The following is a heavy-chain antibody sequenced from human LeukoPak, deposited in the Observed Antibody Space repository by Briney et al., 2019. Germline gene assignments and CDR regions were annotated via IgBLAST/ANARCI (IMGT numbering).Heavy chain of an antibody. V-gene: IGHV3-48*03. CDR3: ARDTYGSGSYYAFDI. Sequence: GGSLRLSCAASGFTFSSYEMNWVRQAPGKGLEWVSYISSSGSTIYYADSVKGRFTISRDNAKNSLYLQMNSLRAEDTAVYYCARDTYGSGSYYAFDIWGQGTMVTVSS. D-gene: IGHD3-10*01. CDR2: ISSSGSTI. CDR1: GFTFSSYE. J-gene: IGHJ3*02.